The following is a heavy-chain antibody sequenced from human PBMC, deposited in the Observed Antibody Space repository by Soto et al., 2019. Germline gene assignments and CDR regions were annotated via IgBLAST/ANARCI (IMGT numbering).Heavy chain of an antibody. D-gene: IGHD3-10*01. CDR3: ARERAFGESSRGYYYYGMDV. V-gene: IGHV4-4*02. Sequence: QVQLQESGPGLVKPSGTLSLTCAVSGGSISSSNWWSWVRQPPGKGLEWIGEIYHSGSTNYNPSLKCRVTISVDKSKNQVSLALSSVTDADTAVYYCARERAFGESSRGYYYYGMDVWCQGTTVTVSS. CDR2: IYHSGST. CDR1: GGSISSSNW. J-gene: IGHJ6*02.